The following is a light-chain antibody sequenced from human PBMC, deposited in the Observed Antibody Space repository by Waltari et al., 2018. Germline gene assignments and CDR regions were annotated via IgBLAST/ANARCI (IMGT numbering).Light chain of an antibody. CDR3: NSRDSSGNVL. CDR1: SLRTYY. CDR2: GKN. V-gene: IGLV3-19*01. J-gene: IGLJ2*01. Sequence: SSELTQDPAVSVALGQTVRITFQGASLRTYYVSWFHQKPGQAPALVIYGKNNRPSGIQDRFAADSSGSTASLTIMGAQAEEEADYYCNSRDSSGNVLIGGGTKLTVV.